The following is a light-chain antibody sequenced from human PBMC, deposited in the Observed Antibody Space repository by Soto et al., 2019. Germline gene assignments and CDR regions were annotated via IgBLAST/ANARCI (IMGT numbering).Light chain of an antibody. CDR3: QHWVDYMWT. J-gene: IGKJ1*01. CDR2: KAS. V-gene: IGKV1-5*03. CDR1: QSISSW. Sequence: DIHLTQSPSTLSASVGDRVTITCRASQSISSWLAWYQQQPGKAPKLLIYKASTLESGVPSRFSGSGSGTELTLTISSLQPDDFATYYCQHWVDYMWTFGQGTKVEIK.